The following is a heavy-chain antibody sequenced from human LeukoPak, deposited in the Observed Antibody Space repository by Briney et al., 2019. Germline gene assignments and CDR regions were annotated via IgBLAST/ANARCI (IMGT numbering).Heavy chain of an antibody. CDR3: AKDLGIAAAGHFDY. CDR2: ISGSGGST. CDR1: GFTFSSYA. Sequence: PGGSLRLSCAASGFTFSSYAISWVRQAPGKGLEWVSAISGSGGSTYYADSVKGRFTISRDNSKNTLYLQMNSLSAEDTAVYYCAKDLGIAAAGHFDYWGQGTLVTVSS. J-gene: IGHJ4*02. V-gene: IGHV3-23*01. D-gene: IGHD6-13*01.